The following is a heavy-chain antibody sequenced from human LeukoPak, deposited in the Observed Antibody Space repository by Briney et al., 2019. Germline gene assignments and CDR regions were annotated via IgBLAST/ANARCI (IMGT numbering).Heavy chain of an antibody. V-gene: IGHV3-30*04. CDR1: GFTFSSYA. CDR2: ISYDGSNK. Sequence: PGGSLRLSCAASGFTFSSYAMHWVRQAPGKGLEWVAVISYDGSNKYYADSVKGRFTISRDNSKNTLYLQMNSLRAEDTAVYYCAKDAAGLMIVEKWVYFDYWGQGTLVTVSS. J-gene: IGHJ4*02. CDR3: AKDAAGLMIVEKWVYFDY. D-gene: IGHD3-22*01.